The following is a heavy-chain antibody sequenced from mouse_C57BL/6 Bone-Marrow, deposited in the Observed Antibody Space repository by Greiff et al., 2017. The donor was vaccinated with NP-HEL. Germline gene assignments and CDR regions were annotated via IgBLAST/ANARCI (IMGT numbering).Heavy chain of an antibody. CDR3: ASPYYDYDGPGFAY. D-gene: IGHD2-4*01. Sequence: EVQLQQSVAELVRPGASVKLSCTASGFNIKNTYMHWVKQRPEQGLEWIGRIDPANGNTKYAPKVPGKAPINAATSSNTAYLQLSSLTSEDTAIYYCASPYYDYDGPGFAYWGQGTLVTVSA. CDR2: IDPANGNT. J-gene: IGHJ3*01. CDR1: GFNIKNTY. V-gene: IGHV14-3*01.